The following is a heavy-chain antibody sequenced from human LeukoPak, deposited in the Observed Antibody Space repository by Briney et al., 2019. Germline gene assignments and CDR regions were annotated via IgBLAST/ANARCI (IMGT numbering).Heavy chain of an antibody. CDR1: GFTFSSYS. CDR2: ISSSSSTI. Sequence: GGSLRLSCAASGFTFSSYSMNWVRQAPGKGLEWVSYISSSSSTIYYADSVKGRFTISRDNAKNSLYLQMNSLRAEDTAVYYCARTGIKFWFDPWGQGTLVTVSS. CDR3: ARTGIKFWFDP. V-gene: IGHV3-48*01. J-gene: IGHJ5*02. D-gene: IGHD1-14*01.